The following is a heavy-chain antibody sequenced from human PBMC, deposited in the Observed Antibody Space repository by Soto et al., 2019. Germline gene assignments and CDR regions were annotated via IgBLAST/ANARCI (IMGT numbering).Heavy chain of an antibody. V-gene: IGHV3-23*01. J-gene: IGHJ5*02. Sequence: EVQLLESGGGLVQPGGSVRLSCTASGLTFSSYAMSWVRQAPGKGLEWVSSIGDGGISTYYADSVKGRFTISRDNSKNTLYLQMNSLRAEDTAVYYCTKVRPYLWFGGNWFDPWGQGTLVIVSS. CDR3: TKVRPYLWFGGNWFDP. D-gene: IGHD3-10*01. CDR2: IGDGGIST. CDR1: GLTFSSYA.